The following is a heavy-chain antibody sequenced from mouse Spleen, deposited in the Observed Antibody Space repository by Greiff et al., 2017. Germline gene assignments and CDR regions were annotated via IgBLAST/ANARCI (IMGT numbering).Heavy chain of an antibody. Sequence: VQLQQPGAELVKPGASVKMSCKASGYTFTSYWITWVKQRPGQGLEWIGDIYPGSGSTNYNEKFKSKATLTVDKSSSTAYMQLSSLTSEDSAVYYCAVYYGSWFAYWGQGTLVTVSA. D-gene: IGHD2-2*01. CDR1: GYTFTSYW. V-gene: IGHV1-55*01. CDR2: IYPGSGST. J-gene: IGHJ3*01. CDR3: AVYYGSWFAY.